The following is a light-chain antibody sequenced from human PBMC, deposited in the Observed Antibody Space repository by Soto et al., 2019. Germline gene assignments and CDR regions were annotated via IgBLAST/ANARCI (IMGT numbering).Light chain of an antibody. J-gene: IGKJ4*01. CDR1: QSVNIY. CDR3: QQYDDWLRLT. CDR2: GAS. V-gene: IGKV3D-15*01. Sequence: IVMTQSPATLSVSPGERATVSCRSSQSVNIYLAWYQQKPGQAPRLLIFGASYRATGIPARFSGSGSGTEFNLTISSLQSEDFAVYFCQQYDDWLRLTFGGGTKVDIK.